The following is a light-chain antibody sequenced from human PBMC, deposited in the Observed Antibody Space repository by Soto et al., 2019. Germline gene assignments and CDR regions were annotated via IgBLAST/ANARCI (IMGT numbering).Light chain of an antibody. CDR3: NSFTASSTLV. CDR1: RSDVGGYNH. J-gene: IGLJ7*01. CDR2: EVS. V-gene: IGLV2-14*01. Sequence: QSVLTQPASVSGSPGQSITISCTGSRSDVGGYNHVSWYQQYPGKAPKLLIFEVSNRPSGVSNRFSGSKSGNTASLTISGLQAEDEADYYCNSFTASSTLVFGSGTQLTVL.